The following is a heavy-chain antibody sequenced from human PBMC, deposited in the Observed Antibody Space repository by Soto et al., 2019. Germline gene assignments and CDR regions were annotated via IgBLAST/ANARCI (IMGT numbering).Heavy chain of an antibody. D-gene: IGHD2-8*02. V-gene: IGHV4-4*07. CDR3: ARGMTPPGAPAWYYFDS. CDR2: FSLSGTT. CDR1: GASIAGSFF. J-gene: IGHJ4*02. Sequence: SETLSHTCTVAGASIAGSFFLIWIRQPAGKGLEWIGRFSLSGTTNYNPSLRSRVTMSADVSKNQFSLRLTSVTAADTALYYCARGMTPPGAPAWYYFDSWGQGTLVTVSS.